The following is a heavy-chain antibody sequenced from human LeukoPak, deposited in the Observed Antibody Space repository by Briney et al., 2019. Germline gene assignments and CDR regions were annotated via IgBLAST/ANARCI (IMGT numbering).Heavy chain of an antibody. D-gene: IGHD3-9*01. CDR3: AGHILTGYRSARKYYFDY. Sequence: SETLSLTCTVSGGSLSSSSYYWGWLRQPPGTGLEWIGSIYYSGSTYYNPSLKSRVTISVDTSKNQFSLKLSSVTAADTAVYYCAGHILTGYRSARKYYFDYWGQGTLVTVSS. J-gene: IGHJ4*02. V-gene: IGHV4-39*01. CDR2: IYYSGST. CDR1: GGSLSSSSYY.